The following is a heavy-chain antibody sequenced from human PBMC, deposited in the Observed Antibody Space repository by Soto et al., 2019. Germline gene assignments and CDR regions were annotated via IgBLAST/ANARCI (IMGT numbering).Heavy chain of an antibody. J-gene: IGHJ5*02. V-gene: IGHV1-69*13. CDR3: ARDRTTSVRWFDP. CDR1: GGTFSSYA. CDR2: IIPIFGTA. Sequence: GASLKVSCKASGGTFSSYAISWVRQAPGQGLEWMGGIIPIFGTANYAQKFRGRVTITADESTSTAYMELSSLRSEDTAVYYCARDRTTSVRWFDPWGQGTLVTSPQ. D-gene: IGHD4-4*01.